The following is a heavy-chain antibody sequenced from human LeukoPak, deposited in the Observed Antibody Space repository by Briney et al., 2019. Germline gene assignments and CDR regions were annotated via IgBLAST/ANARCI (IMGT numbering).Heavy chain of an antibody. CDR2: INHSGST. V-gene: IGHV4-34*01. D-gene: IGHD1-26*01. J-gene: IGHJ4*02. Sequence: SETPSLTCAVYGGSFSGYYWSWIRQPPGKGLEWIGEINHSGSTNYNPSLKSRVTISVDTSKNQFSLKLSSVTAADTAVYYCARVSGSYWKYWGQGTLVTVSS. CDR3: ARVSGSYWKY. CDR1: GGSFSGYY.